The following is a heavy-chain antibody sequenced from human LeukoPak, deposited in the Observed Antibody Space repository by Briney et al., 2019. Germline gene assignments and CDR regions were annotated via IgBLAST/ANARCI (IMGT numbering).Heavy chain of an antibody. Sequence: GGSLRLSCAASGFTVSSNYMSWVRQAPGKGLEWVSIIYSGGRTYYADSVKGRFTISRDNSKNTLYLQMNSLRAEDTAVYYCARDKMVRGITGFDYWGQGTLVTVSS. D-gene: IGHD3-10*01. V-gene: IGHV3-66*01. CDR1: GFTVSSNY. CDR3: ARDKMVRGITGFDY. CDR2: IYSGGRT. J-gene: IGHJ4*02.